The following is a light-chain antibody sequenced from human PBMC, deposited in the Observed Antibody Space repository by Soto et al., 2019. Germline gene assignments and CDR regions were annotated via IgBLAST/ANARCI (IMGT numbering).Light chain of an antibody. V-gene: IGLV2-14*01. CDR3: SSYTSSSTWL. CDR1: NSDVGGYNY. CDR2: EVT. Sequence: QSALTQPASVSGSPGQSITISCTGSNSDVGGYNYVSWYQQHPDKAPKLMIYEVTNRPSGVSNRFSGSKSGNTASLTISGLQAEDEADYYCSSYTSSSTWLFGGGTKLTVL. J-gene: IGLJ3*02.